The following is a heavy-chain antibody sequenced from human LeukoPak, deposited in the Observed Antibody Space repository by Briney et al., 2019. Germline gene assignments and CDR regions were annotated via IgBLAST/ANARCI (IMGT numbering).Heavy chain of an antibody. J-gene: IGHJ4*02. CDR3: ANVFSSGWLYQFDY. CDR1: GFTFSSYA. D-gene: IGHD6-19*01. Sequence: GGSLRLSCAASGFTFSSYAMSWVRQAPGKGLEWVSAIGAGGGATYYADSVKGRFTISRDNSKNTLYLQLNSLGAEDTAVYYCANVFSSGWLYQFDYWGQGTLVTVSS. V-gene: IGHV3-23*01. CDR2: IGAGGGAT.